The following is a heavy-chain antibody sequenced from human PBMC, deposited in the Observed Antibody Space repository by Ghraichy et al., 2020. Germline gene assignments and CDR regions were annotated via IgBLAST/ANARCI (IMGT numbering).Heavy chain of an antibody. CDR2: INSGGGST. V-gene: IGHV3-23*01. D-gene: IGHD3-10*01. Sequence: GSLRLSCAASAITFSTYAMSWVRQAPGKGLEWVSSINSGGGSTYYADSVKGWFTISRDNSKNTLYLQMNSLRAEDSAVYYCAKGDGLGPYYYYMDVWGKGTTVTVSS. J-gene: IGHJ6*03. CDR3: AKGDGLGPYYYYMDV. CDR1: AITFSTYA.